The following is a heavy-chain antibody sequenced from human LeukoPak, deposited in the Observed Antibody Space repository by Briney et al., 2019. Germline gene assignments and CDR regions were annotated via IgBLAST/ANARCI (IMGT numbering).Heavy chain of an antibody. D-gene: IGHD2-15*01. Sequence: PGGSLRLSCAASGFTFSSYAMSWVRQAPGKGLEWVSVIYSGGSTYYADSVKGRFTISRDNSKNTLYLQMNSLRAEDTAVYYCARGASYCSGGSCYSAFDYWGQGTLVTVSS. V-gene: IGHV3-66*01. J-gene: IGHJ4*02. CDR3: ARGASYCSGGSCYSAFDY. CDR2: IYSGGST. CDR1: GFTFSSYA.